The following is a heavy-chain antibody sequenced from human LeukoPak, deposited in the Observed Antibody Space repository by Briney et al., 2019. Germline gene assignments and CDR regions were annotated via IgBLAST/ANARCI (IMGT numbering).Heavy chain of an antibody. CDR1: GGSMNTYY. CDR3: ARDTSGWYFNL. J-gene: IGHJ2*01. V-gene: IGHV4-59*01. D-gene: IGHD6-19*01. Sequence: SETLSLTCTVSGGSMNTYYWSWIRQFPGRGLQWLGYIHDSGTINYNPSLKSRLTMSIDTSNNQFSLNLTSVTAGDTAIYYCARDTSGWYFNLWGRGTLVTVSS. CDR2: IHDSGTI.